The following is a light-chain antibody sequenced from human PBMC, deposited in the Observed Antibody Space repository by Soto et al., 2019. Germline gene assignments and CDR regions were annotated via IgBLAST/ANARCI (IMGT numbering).Light chain of an antibody. CDR2: ETS. V-gene: IGKV3-20*01. CDR3: QQYGDSPT. J-gene: IGKJ1*01. CDR1: QSVTDSY. Sequence: EIVLTQSPATLSLSPGERATLSCRASQSVTDSYLAWYQQKPGQAPRLLIYETSSRTTGIPDRFSGSGSGTDFTLTIGRLEPEDFAVYYCQQYGDSPTFGQGTKVDIK.